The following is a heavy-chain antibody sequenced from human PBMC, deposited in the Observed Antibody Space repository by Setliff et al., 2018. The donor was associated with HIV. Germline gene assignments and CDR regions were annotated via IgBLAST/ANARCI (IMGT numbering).Heavy chain of an antibody. D-gene: IGHD2-2*01. CDR3: ARLPSAAMWGGGAFDI. V-gene: IGHV1-3*01. CDR1: GYTFTSYP. Sequence: ASVKVSCKGSGYTFTSYPIHWVRQAPGQRLEWMGWINAGNGNTKYSQRFQGRVTITRDTSASTAYMERSSLRFEDTAVYYCARLPSAAMWGGGAFDIWGQGTVVTVSS. J-gene: IGHJ3*02. CDR2: INAGNGNT.